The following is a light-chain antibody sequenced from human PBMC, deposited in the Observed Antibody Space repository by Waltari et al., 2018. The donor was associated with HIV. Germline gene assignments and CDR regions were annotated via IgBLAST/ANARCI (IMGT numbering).Light chain of an antibody. V-gene: IGLV1-51*01. CDR1: SSNIGNHY. CDR3: GAWDSRLSAVL. J-gene: IGLJ3*02. Sequence: QSVLTQLPSVSADPGQKVTISCSGGSSNIGNHYVPWYPQVPRTAPKLLIYDDDKRPSGIPDRFSGSKSGMSGTLGLTGLQTGDEADYYCGAWDSRLSAVLFGGGTKLTVL. CDR2: DDD.